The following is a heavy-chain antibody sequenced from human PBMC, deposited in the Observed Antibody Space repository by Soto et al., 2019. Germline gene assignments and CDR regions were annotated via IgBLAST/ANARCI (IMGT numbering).Heavy chain of an antibody. D-gene: IGHD2-2*01. CDR2: IKEDGSET. Sequence: PGGSLRLSCAASGFTFSNYWMSWVRQAPGKGLECVANIKEDGSETHYVDSVKGRFTISRDNAKNSLYLQVNSLRAEDTAVYYCARFTHALDYWGQGTQVTVSS. J-gene: IGHJ4*02. CDR3: ARFTHALDY. CDR1: GFTFSNYW. V-gene: IGHV3-7*01.